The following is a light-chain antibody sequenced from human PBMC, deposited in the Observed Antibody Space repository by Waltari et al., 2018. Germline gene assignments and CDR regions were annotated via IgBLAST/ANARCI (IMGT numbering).Light chain of an antibody. CDR1: QGVGRS. Sequence: EIVLTQPPGPLSLSPGERATPSCRASQGVGRSLDWYQQKPGQAPRLLIYGASSRATGGPDRFSGSGSGTDFSLTISRLEPEDFAVYYCQHYVRLPVTFGQGTKVEIK. V-gene: IGKV3-20*01. J-gene: IGKJ1*01. CDR2: GAS. CDR3: QHYVRLPVT.